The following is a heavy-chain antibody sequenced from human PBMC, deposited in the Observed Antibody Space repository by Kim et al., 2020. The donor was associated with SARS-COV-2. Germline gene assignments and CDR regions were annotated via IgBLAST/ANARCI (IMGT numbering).Heavy chain of an antibody. CDR2: INTNTGNP. D-gene: IGHD3-22*01. V-gene: IGHV7-4-1*02. J-gene: IGHJ4*02. Sequence: ASVKVSCKASGYTFTSYAMNWVRQAPGQGLEWMGWINTNTGNPTYAQGFTGRFVFSLDTSVSTAYLQISSLKAEDTAVYYCARPSDYYDSSGVNFWGQGTLVTVSS. CDR1: GYTFTSYA. CDR3: ARPSDYYDSSGVNF.